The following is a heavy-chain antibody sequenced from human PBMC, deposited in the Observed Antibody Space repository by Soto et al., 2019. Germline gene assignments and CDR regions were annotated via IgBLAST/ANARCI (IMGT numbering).Heavy chain of an antibody. D-gene: IGHD1-7*01. V-gene: IGHV3-74*01. Sequence: PAGSLRLSCVASGFTFSNYWIHWVRQAPGKGLVWVSRINGDGSSTNYADSVKGQFTISRDNAKNTVYLQMNSLRVEDTAVYYCARGARNYYYFDCWGQGTLVTVSS. CDR3: ARGARNYYYFDC. CDR2: INGDGSST. J-gene: IGHJ4*02. CDR1: GFTFSNYW.